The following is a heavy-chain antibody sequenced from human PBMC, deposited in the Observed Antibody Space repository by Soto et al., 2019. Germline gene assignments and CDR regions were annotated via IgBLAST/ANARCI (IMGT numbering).Heavy chain of an antibody. V-gene: IGHV1-46*01. D-gene: IGHD2-15*01. CDR3: ARDGNRHDFAF. Sequence: QVQLVQSGAEVKKPGASVMVSCKASGYSFTTYFVHWVRKAPGQGLEWLGRIHPSGGITIYAQQFQGRVTVTRDTSTTTVYMELNSLTSEDTAVYYCARDGNRHDFAFGGQGTLVTVSS. CDR1: GYSFTTYF. J-gene: IGHJ4*02. CDR2: IHPSGGIT.